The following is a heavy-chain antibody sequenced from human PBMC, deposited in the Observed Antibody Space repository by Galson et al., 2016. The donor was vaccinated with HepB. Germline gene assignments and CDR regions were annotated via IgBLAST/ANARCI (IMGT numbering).Heavy chain of an antibody. J-gene: IGHJ4*02. Sequence: SLRLSCAASGFTFSSYGMHWVRQAPGKGLEWVTVIWYDGSNKGYADSVKGRFTISRDNSKNTLYLQMNSLRAEDTAVYYCARDSNYELGRGGFDYWGQGTLVTVSS. CDR2: IWYDGSNK. CDR1: GFTFSSYG. V-gene: IGHV3-33*01. CDR3: ARDSNYELGRGGFDY. D-gene: IGHD1-26*01.